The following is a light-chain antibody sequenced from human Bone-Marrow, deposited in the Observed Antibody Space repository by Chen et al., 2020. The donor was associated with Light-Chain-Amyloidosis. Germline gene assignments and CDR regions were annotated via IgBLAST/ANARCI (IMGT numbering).Light chain of an antibody. Sequence: EIVLTQSPATLSVSPGERATLSCRASQSVSSNLAGYQQKPGQAPRLLIYGASTRATGIPARFSGSGFGTEFTLTISSLQSEDFAVYYCQQYNNWPRTFGQGTKLEIK. CDR3: QQYNNWPRT. CDR2: GAS. V-gene: IGKV3D-15*01. J-gene: IGKJ2*01. CDR1: QSVSSN.